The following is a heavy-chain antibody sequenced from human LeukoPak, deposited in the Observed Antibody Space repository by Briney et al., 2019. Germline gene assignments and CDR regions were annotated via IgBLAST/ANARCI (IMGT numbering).Heavy chain of an antibody. D-gene: IGHD1-26*01. Sequence: GRSLRLSCAASGFTFDDYAMHWVRHAPGKGLEWVSGISWNSGSIVYADSVKGRFTISRDNAKNSLYLQMNSLRAEDTALYYCARTEWELNYYYYYGMDVWGQGTTVTVSS. V-gene: IGHV3-9*01. CDR1: GFTFDDYA. CDR3: ARTEWELNYYYYYGMDV. CDR2: ISWNSGSI. J-gene: IGHJ6*02.